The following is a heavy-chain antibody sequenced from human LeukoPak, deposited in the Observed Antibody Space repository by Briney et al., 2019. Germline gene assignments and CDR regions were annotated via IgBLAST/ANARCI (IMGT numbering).Heavy chain of an antibody. Sequence: GGSLRLSFAASGFTFSNAWMSWVRQAPGKGLEWVGRIKSKTDGGTTDYAAPVKGRFTISRDDSKNTLYLQMNSLKTEDTAVYYCTTGECSSTSCYYYAFDIWGQGTMVTVSS. CDR2: IKSKTDGGTT. V-gene: IGHV3-15*01. J-gene: IGHJ3*02. D-gene: IGHD2-2*01. CDR1: GFTFSNAW. CDR3: TTGECSSTSCYYYAFDI.